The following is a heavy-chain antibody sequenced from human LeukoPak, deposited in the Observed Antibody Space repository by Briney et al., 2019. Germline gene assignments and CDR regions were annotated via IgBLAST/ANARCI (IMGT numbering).Heavy chain of an antibody. V-gene: IGHV1-18*01. CDR3: ARDRNNYDTSAFYFFDY. Sequence: RASVKVSCKASGGTFSSYAIGWVRQAPGQGLEWMGWISAYNGNTNYAQKFQDRVTVTTDTSASTAYMELRSLRSDDTAVYYCARDRNNYDTSAFYFFDYWGQGTLVTVSS. D-gene: IGHD3-22*01. CDR2: ISAYNGNT. CDR1: GGTFSSYA. J-gene: IGHJ4*02.